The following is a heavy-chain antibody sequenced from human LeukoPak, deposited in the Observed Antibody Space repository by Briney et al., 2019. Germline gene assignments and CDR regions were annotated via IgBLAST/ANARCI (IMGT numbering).Heavy chain of an antibody. CDR1: GGSFSGYY. J-gene: IGHJ5*02. CDR3: ARGGTAGWFDP. V-gene: IGHV4-34*01. D-gene: IGHD1-1*01. Sequence: PSETLSLTCAVYGGSFSGYYWSWIRQPPGKGLEWIGEINHSGSTNYNPSLKSRVTISVDTSKNQFSLKLSSVTAADTAVHYCARGGTAGWFDPWGQGTLVTVSS. CDR2: INHSGST.